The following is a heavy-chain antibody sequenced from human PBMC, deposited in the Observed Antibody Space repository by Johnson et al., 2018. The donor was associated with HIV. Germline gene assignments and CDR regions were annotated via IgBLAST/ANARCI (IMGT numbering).Heavy chain of an antibody. CDR2: IKQDGSEK. CDR3: AKGRRPRIQLLTWAFDI. V-gene: IGHV3-7*01. Sequence: VQLVESGGGLVQPGGSLRLSCAASGFTFSSYWMSWVRQAPGKGLEWVANIKQDGSEKYYVDSVKGRFTISRDNAKNSLYLQMNSLRAEDTAWYYCAKGRRPRIQLLTWAFDIWGQGTMVIVSS. J-gene: IGHJ3*02. CDR1: GFTFSSYW. D-gene: IGHD5-18*01.